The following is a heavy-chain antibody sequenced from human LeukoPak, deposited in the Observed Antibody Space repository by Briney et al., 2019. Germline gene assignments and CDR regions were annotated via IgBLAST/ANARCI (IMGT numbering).Heavy chain of an antibody. CDR1: GFTFSNYW. CDR2: INSDGSST. CDR3: ARLKSVPGSEGS. V-gene: IGHV3-74*01. J-gene: IGHJ5*02. Sequence: GGSLRLSCAASGFTFSNYWMHRVRQGPGKGLVWVSRINSDGSSTNYADSVKGRFTISRDNAKNTLYLQMNSLRAEDTAVYYCARLKSVPGSEGSWGQGTLVTVSS. D-gene: IGHD6-19*01.